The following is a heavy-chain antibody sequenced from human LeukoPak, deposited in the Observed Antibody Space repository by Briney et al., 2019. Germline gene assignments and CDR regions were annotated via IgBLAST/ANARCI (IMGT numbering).Heavy chain of an antibody. Sequence: GASVKVSCKASGYTFTSYDINWVRQATGQGLEWMGWMNPNSGNTGYAQKFQGRVTITRNTSISTAYMELSSLRSEDTAVFYCARGVYYYYMDVWGKGTTVTVSS. CDR1: GYTFTSYD. CDR3: ARGVYYYYMDV. V-gene: IGHV1-8*03. J-gene: IGHJ6*03. CDR2: MNPNSGNT.